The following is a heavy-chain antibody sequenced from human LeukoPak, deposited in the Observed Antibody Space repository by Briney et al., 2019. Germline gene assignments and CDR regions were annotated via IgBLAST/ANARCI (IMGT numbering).Heavy chain of an antibody. V-gene: IGHV3-30*03. CDR2: ISYDGSNK. J-gene: IGHJ5*02. D-gene: IGHD3-16*02. CDR1: GFTFSSYG. Sequence: GGSLRLSCAASGFTFSSYGMHWVRQAPGKGLEWVAVISYDGSNKYYADSVKGRFTISRDNSKNTLYLQMNSLRSEDTAVYYCATVLYVWGSYRSNWFDPWGQGTLVTVSS. CDR3: ATVLYVWGSYRSNWFDP.